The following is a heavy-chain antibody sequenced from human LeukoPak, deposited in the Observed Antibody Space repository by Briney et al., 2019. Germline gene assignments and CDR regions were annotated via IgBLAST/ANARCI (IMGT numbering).Heavy chain of an antibody. CDR2: IAYDGSSK. D-gene: IGHD2-15*01. CDR1: EFTFRTYA. Sequence: GGSLRLSCEVSEFTFRTYAMHWVRQAPGKGLDWVGLIAYDGSSKYYADSVRGRFSISRDNSKNTLYLEMNSRRRDDTAVYFCARVHTERAALPPFDHWGQGSLVTVSS. J-gene: IGHJ4*02. V-gene: IGHV3-30*04. CDR3: ARVHTERAALPPFDH.